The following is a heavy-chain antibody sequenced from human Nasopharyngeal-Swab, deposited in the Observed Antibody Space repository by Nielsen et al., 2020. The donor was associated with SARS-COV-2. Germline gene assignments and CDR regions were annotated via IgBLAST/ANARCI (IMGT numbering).Heavy chain of an antibody. D-gene: IGHD1-26*01. CDR2: TYFRSNWLN. Sequence: QTLSLTCSIPWDRVPSNSAAWTWIRQSPSTGLELLGRTYFRSNWLNDYAVSVKSRLTINQDTSRNHFSLQLNSVTPEDPAIYYCARGSGTYSDYFDYWGQGTLVSVSS. V-gene: IGHV6-1*01. CDR1: WDRVPSNSAA. CDR3: ARGSGTYSDYFDY. J-gene: IGHJ4*02.